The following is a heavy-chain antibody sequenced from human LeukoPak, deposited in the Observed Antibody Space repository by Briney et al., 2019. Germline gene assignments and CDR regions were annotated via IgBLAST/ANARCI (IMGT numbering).Heavy chain of an antibody. CDR1: VGTFRNYP. V-gene: IGHV1-69*13. CDR3: ATPTGGYNYWWFDI. D-gene: IGHD5-24*01. Sequence: GSSVKVSCKSCVGTFRNYPILWVRLAPGRGLEGLGGIIPVYGTANYPQMYHGRITLTAQESTDTAYMELRRLTSDDTAMYFCATPTGGYNYWWFDIWGQGTLVTVSS. CDR2: IIPVYGTA. J-gene: IGHJ5*02.